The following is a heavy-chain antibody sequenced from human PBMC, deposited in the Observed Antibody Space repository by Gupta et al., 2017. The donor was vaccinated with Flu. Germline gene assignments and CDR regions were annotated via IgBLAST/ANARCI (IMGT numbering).Heavy chain of an antibody. CDR1: KFTFSGHW. Sequence: QPGGSLRLSCSAFKFTFSGHWMHWVRQAPGKGLVWVARISSDGSVTDYAASVKGRFSISRDNTKNTLYLQMNSLSGDDTAVYYCARASW. CDR2: ISSDGSVT. CDR3: ARAS. J-gene: IGHJ5*01. V-gene: IGHV3-74*01.